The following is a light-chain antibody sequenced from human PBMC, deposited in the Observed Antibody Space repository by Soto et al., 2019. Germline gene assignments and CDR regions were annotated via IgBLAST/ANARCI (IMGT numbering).Light chain of an antibody. V-gene: IGKV3-15*01. CDR2: AAS. Sequence: EIVMTQSPATLSVSPGERATLSCRASQSISSNLAWYQQKPGQAPRLLIYAASTRATGIPARISGSVSGTEFTLTIASLQSEDFAVYYCQQYSSWLWTFGQGTKVDIK. CDR1: QSISSN. J-gene: IGKJ1*01. CDR3: QQYSSWLWT.